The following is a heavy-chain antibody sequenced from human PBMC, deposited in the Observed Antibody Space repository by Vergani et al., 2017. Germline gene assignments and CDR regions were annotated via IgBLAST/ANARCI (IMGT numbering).Heavy chain of an antibody. V-gene: IGHV4-59*01. Sequence: QVQLQESGPGLVKPSETLSLTCTVSVGSISSYYWSCIRQPPGKGLEWIGYIYYSGSTNYNPSLKSRVTISVDTSKNQFSLKLSSVTAAYTAVYYCAREAAMVRYYYYMDVWGKGTTVTVSS. CDR1: VGSISSYY. CDR3: AREAAMVRYYYYMDV. J-gene: IGHJ6*03. CDR2: IYYSGST. D-gene: IGHD3-10*01.